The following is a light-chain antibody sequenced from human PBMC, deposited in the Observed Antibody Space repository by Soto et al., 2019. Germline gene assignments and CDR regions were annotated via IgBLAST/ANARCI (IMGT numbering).Light chain of an antibody. V-gene: IGLV2-14*01. J-gene: IGLJ3*02. CDR3: TSYSRYRVLE. Sequence: QSLLTQPASVSGSLGQSITISCTGTSSDIGGYKYVSWYQQHPGKAPKLIIFEVSNRPSGVSDRFSGSNSGNTASLTISGLQAEDEADYYCTSYSRYRVLEFGGGTKVTVL. CDR2: EVS. CDR1: SSDIGGYKY.